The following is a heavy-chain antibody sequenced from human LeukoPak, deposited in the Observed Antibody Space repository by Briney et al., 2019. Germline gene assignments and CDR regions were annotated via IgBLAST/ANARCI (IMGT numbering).Heavy chain of an antibody. CDR3: ARPRSRVSWFDP. CDR2: IHTSGST. V-gene: IGHV4-4*07. CDR1: GVSISSYY. D-gene: IGHD2-8*01. Sequence: SETLSLTCTVSGVSISSYYWSWIRQPAGKGLEWIGRIHTSGSTNYNPSLKSRVTISVDTSKNQFSLKLSSVTAADTAVYYCARPRSRVSWFDPWGQGTLVTVSS. J-gene: IGHJ5*02.